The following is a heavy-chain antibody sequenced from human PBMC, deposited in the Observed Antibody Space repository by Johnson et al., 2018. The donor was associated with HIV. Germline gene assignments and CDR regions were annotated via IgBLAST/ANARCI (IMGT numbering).Heavy chain of an antibody. J-gene: IGHJ3*02. CDR3: AKALLLTTATSRDAFDI. CDR2: INWNGGST. Sequence: EVQLVESGGGVVRPGGSLRLSCAASGFTFDDYGMSWVRQAPGKGLEWVSGINWNGGSTGYADSVKGRFTISRDNSKNTLYLQMNSLRAEDTAVYYCAKALLLTTATSRDAFDIWGQGTMVTVSS. V-gene: IGHV3-20*04. D-gene: IGHD4-17*01. CDR1: GFTFDDYG.